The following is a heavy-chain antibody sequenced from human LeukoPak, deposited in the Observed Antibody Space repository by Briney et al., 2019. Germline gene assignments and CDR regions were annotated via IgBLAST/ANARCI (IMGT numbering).Heavy chain of an antibody. CDR2: INAGNGNT. CDR3: AIIPGYNWNDGLRDY. D-gene: IGHD1-1*01. J-gene: IGHJ4*02. CDR1: GYTFTSYA. V-gene: IGHV1-3*01. Sequence: GASVKVSCKASGYTFTSYAMHWVRQAPGQRLEWMGWINAGNGNTKYSQKFQGRVTITRDTSASTAYMELRSLRSDDTAVYYCAIIPGYNWNDGLRDYWGQGTLVTVSS.